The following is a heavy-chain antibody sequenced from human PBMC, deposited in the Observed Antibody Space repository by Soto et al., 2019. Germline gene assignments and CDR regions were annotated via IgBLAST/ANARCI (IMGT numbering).Heavy chain of an antibody. V-gene: IGHV1-18*01. CDR1: GYTFTSYG. J-gene: IGHJ5*02. CDR3: ARRVITAAQDWFDP. D-gene: IGHD3-10*01. Sequence: GASVKVSCKASGYTFTSYGISWVRQAPGQGLEWMGWISAYNGNTNYAQKLQGRVTMTTDTSTSTAYMELRSLRSDDTAVYYCARRVITAAQDWFDPWGKGTLVTVSS. CDR2: ISAYNGNT.